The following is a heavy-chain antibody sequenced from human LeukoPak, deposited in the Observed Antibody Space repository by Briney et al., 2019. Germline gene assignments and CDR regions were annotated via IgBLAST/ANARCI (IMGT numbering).Heavy chain of an antibody. CDR3: ARAAGDRIGYHDL. V-gene: IGHV3-74*01. J-gene: IGHJ2*01. Sequence: SGGSLRLSCAASGFTFSSYWMHWVRRAPGKGLVWVSRINSDGSSTTYADSVKGRFTISRDNAKNTLYLQMNSLRAEDTAVYYCARAAGDRIGYHDLWGRGTLVTVSS. CDR1: GFTFSSYW. CDR2: INSDGSST. D-gene: IGHD7-27*01.